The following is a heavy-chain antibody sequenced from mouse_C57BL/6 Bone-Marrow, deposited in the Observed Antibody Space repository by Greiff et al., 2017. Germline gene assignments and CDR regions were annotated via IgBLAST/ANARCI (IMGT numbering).Heavy chain of an antibody. CDR1: GFTFSSYG. D-gene: IGHD1-1*01. CDR2: ISSGGSYT. CDR3: ARNYGGWLAY. V-gene: IGHV5-6*01. J-gene: IGHJ3*01. Sequence: EVKLVESGGDLVKPGGSLKLSCAAPGFTFSSYGMSWVRQTPDKRLAWVATISSGGSYTYYPDSVKGRFTISRDNAKNTLYLQMSSLKSEDTDMYYCARNYGGWLAYWGQGTLVTVSA.